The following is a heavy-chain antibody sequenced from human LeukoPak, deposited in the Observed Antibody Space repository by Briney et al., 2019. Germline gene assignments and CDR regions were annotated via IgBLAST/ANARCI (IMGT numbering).Heavy chain of an antibody. V-gene: IGHV3-11*04. CDR2: ISSSGSTI. CDR3: ARPPLAAAGTDYYYYYYMDV. CDR1: GFTFSDYY. J-gene: IGHJ6*03. Sequence: PGGSLRLSCAASGFTFSDYYMSWIRQAPGKGLEWVSYISSSGSTIYYADSVKGRFTISRDNAKNSLYLQMNSLRAEDTAVYYCARPPLAAAGTDYYYYYYMDVWGKGTTVTVSS. D-gene: IGHD6-13*01.